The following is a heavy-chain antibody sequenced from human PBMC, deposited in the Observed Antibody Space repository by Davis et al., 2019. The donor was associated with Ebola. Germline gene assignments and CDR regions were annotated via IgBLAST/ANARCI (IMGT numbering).Heavy chain of an antibody. V-gene: IGHV4-4*02. CDR3: AGVSYRGGNDY. Sequence: SETLSLTCAVPGGSISSSNWWSWVRQPPGKGLEWIGYIYYSGSTNYNPSLKSRVTISVDTSKNQFSLKLSSVTAADTAVYYCAGVSYRGGNDYWGQGTLVTVSS. D-gene: IGHD2-21*01. CDR2: IYYSGST. CDR1: GGSISSSNW. J-gene: IGHJ4*02.